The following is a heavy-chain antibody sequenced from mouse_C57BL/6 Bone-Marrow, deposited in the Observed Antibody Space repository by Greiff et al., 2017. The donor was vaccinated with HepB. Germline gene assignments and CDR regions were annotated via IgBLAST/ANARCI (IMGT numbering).Heavy chain of an antibody. CDR2: ISSGGDYI. V-gene: IGHV5-9-1*02. CDR1: GFTFSSYA. CDR3: TRDHYGSSPHFDY. Sequence: EVKLMESGEGLVKPGGSLKLSCAASGFTFSSYAMSWVRQTPEKRLEWVAYISSGGDYIYYADTVKGRFTISRDNARNTLYLQMSSLKSEDTAMYYCTRDHYGSSPHFDYWGQGTTLTVSS. J-gene: IGHJ2*01. D-gene: IGHD1-1*01.